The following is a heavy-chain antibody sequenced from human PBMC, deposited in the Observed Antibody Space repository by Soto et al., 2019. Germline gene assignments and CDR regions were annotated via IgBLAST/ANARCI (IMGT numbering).Heavy chain of an antibody. Sequence: SETLSLTCTVSGGAFGVYHWTLMRQPPGKGLEWIGEINHSGSTNYNPSLKSRVTISVDTSRNQFSLNLSSVTAADTAVYYCARRSIGYGSVHDHYFDYWGQGTLVTVFS. V-gene: IGHV4-34*01. CDR3: ARRSIGYGSVHDHYFDY. CDR1: GGAFGVYH. CDR2: INHSGST. D-gene: IGHD5-18*01. J-gene: IGHJ4*02.